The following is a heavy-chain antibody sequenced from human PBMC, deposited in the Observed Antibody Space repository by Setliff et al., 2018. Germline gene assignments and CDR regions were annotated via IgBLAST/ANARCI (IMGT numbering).Heavy chain of an antibody. CDR1: GFTFSNAW. CDR3: VAVRWNYPTV. V-gene: IGHV3-15*05. J-gene: IGHJ4*02. D-gene: IGHD1-7*01. CDR2: IKSKTDGGTT. Sequence: PGGSLRLSCAASGFTFSNAWMSWVRQAPGKGLEWVGRIKSKTDGGTTDYAAPVKGRFTISRDDSKNTLYLQMNSLRAEDTAVFYCVAVRWNYPTVWGQGTLVTVSS.